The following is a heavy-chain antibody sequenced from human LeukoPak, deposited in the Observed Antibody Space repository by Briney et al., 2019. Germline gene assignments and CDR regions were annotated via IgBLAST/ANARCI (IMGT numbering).Heavy chain of an antibody. D-gene: IGHD6-19*01. CDR2: IWYNGNNK. Sequence: GRSLRLSCAASGFTFSTYGMHWVRQAPGKGLEWVSDIWYNGNNKYYADSVKGRFTISRDNSKNTLYLQMNSLRAEDTAVYYCAKARGSSGWYGQYFQHWGQGTLVTVSS. CDR3: AKARGSSGWYGQYFQH. V-gene: IGHV3-33*06. CDR1: GFTFSTYG. J-gene: IGHJ1*01.